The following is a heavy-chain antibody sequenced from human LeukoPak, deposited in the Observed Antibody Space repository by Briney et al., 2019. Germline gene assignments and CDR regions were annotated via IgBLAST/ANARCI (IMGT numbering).Heavy chain of an antibody. CDR3: AKHRFESGGYHSTD. D-gene: IGHD3-22*01. Sequence: GSLRLSCAASGFTFSSYAMHWVRQAPGKGLEWVAVISYDGSNKYYADSVKGRFTISRDNSKNTLYLQMNSLRDEDTAVYYCAKHRFESGGYHSTDWGQGTLVTVSS. V-gene: IGHV3-30-3*02. CDR1: GFTFSSYA. CDR2: ISYDGSNK. J-gene: IGHJ4*02.